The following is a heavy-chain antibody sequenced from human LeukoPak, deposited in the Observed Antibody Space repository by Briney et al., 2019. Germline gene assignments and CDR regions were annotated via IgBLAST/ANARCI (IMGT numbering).Heavy chain of an antibody. CDR3: ARELSPLTFDY. CDR1: GYTFINYY. Sequence: ASVKVSCKASGYTFINYYMHWVRQAPGQGLEWMGIINPSGGTTSYAQNFQGRVTMTRDTSISTVYMELSSLRSEDTAVYYCARELSPLTFDYWGQGTLVTVSS. V-gene: IGHV1-46*01. CDR2: INPSGGTT. J-gene: IGHJ4*02.